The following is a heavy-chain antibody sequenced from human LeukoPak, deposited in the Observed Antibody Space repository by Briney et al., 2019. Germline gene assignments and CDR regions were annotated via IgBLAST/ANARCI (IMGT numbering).Heavy chain of an antibody. D-gene: IGHD3-22*01. Sequence: SVKVSCKASGGTFSSYAISWVRQAPGQGLEWMGRIIPIFGTANYAQKFQGRVTITTDESTSTAYMELSSLRSEDTAVYYCARDDDSSGYYSSSAFDIWGQGTMVTVSS. CDR3: ARDDDSSGYYSSSAFDI. V-gene: IGHV1-69*05. J-gene: IGHJ3*02. CDR1: GGTFSSYA. CDR2: IIPIFGTA.